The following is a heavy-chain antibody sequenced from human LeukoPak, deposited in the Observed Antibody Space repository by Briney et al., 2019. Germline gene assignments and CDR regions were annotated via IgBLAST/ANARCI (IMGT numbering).Heavy chain of an antibody. Sequence: ASVKVSCKASGYTFTSYAMNWVRQAPGQGLEWMGWINTNTGNPTYAQGFTGRFVFSLDTSVSTAYLQISSLKAEDTAVYYCARGGQGSSGYYYVHPGPLYYYYGMDVWGQGTTVTVSS. V-gene: IGHV7-4-1*02. CDR3: ARGGQGSSGYYYVHPGPLYYYYGMDV. CDR2: INTNTGNP. CDR1: GYTFTSYA. J-gene: IGHJ6*02. D-gene: IGHD3-22*01.